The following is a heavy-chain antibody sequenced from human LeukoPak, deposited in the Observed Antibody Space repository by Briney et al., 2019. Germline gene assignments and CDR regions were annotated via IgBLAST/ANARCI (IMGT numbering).Heavy chain of an antibody. CDR2: FNHSARI. J-gene: IGHJ4*02. D-gene: IGHD6-6*01. CDR3: ASEYSTSRRFAY. V-gene: IGHV4-34*01. Sequence: SETLSLTCAVYGGSFRGYYWSGIRQPPGKGLEWIGEFNHSARINYNPSLTSRVTLSVDTSKTKSSLKLSSVTAADTPRYYCASEYSTSRRFAYWGQGTRVIVSA. CDR1: GGSFRGYY.